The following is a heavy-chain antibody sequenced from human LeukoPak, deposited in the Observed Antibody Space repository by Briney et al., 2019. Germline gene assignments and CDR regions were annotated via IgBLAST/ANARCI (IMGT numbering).Heavy chain of an antibody. J-gene: IGHJ6*03. CDR2: ISNFGDII. D-gene: IGHD6-13*01. V-gene: IGHV3-48*03. CDR1: GFTFSNYE. Sequence: PGGSLRLSCAASGFTFSNYEMNWVRQAPGKGLEWISHISNFGDIIHYADSVEGRFTISRDNAKNSLHLQMDSLRAEDTAVYYCAKDATAVVGTVYMDVWGKGTTVTISS. CDR3: AKDATAVVGTVYMDV.